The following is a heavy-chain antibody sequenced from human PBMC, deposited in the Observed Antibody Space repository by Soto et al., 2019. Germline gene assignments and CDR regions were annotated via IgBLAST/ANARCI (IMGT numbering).Heavy chain of an antibody. D-gene: IGHD2-15*01. J-gene: IGHJ4*02. CDR1: GGSITTGGYY. CDR2: RYYSEST. V-gene: IGHV4-31*03. CDR3: ARTKCSGGSCYSWSLDY. Sequence: SETLSLTCTVSGGSITTGGYYWSWVRQLPGKGLEWIGHRYYSESTYYNPSLKSRVSISLDTSKNQFSLKLSFVTAADTAMYYCARTKCSGGSCYSWSLDYWGQGTPVTVSS.